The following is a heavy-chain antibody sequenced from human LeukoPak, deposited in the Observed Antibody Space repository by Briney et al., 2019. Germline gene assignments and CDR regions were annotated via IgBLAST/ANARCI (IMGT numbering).Heavy chain of an antibody. J-gene: IGHJ5*02. CDR3: ATLGWGFVSSSRPPPWFDP. D-gene: IGHD6-6*01. CDR1: GYTLTELS. Sequence: ASVKVSCKVSGYTLTELSMHWVRQAPGKGLEWMGGFDPEDGETIYAQKFQGRVTMTEDTSTDTAYMELSSLRAEDTAVYYCATLGWGFVSSSRPPPWFDPWGQGTLVTVSS. CDR2: FDPEDGET. V-gene: IGHV1-24*01.